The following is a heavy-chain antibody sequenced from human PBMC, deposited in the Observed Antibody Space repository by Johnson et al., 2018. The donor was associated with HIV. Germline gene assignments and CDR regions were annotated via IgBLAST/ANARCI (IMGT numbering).Heavy chain of an antibody. V-gene: IGHV3-66*01. D-gene: IGHD3-22*01. J-gene: IGHJ3*02. CDR3: ARGTPGDYDSSGYYRGSEAFDI. Sequence: EVQLVESGGGLVQPGGSLRLSCAASGFTVSSNYMSWVRQAPGKGLEWVSVIYSGGSTYYADSVKGRFTISRDNSKNTLYLQMNSLGAEDTAVYYCARGTPGDYDSSGYYRGSEAFDIWGQGTMVTVSS. CDR1: GFTVSSNY. CDR2: IYSGGST.